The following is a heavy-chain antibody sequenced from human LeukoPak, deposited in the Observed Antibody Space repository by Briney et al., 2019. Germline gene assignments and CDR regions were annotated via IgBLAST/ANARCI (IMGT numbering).Heavy chain of an antibody. V-gene: IGHV4-59*01. CDR1: GGSISSYY. CDR2: IYYSGST. D-gene: IGHD6-13*01. CDR3: ARGGRSDIAGDY. J-gene: IGHJ4*02. Sequence: SETLSLTCTVSGGSISSYYWSWIRRPPGKGLEWIGYIYYSGSTNYNPSLKSRVTISVDTSKNQFSLKLSSVTAADTAVYYCARGGRSDIAGDYWGQGTLVTVSS.